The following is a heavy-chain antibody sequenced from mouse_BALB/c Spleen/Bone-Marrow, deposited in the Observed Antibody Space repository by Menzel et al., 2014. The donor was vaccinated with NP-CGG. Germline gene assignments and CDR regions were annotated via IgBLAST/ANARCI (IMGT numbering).Heavy chain of an antibody. CDR1: GYTFSSYW. CDR2: ILPGSGST. J-gene: IGHJ1*01. V-gene: IGHV1-9*01. Sequence: VQLQQSGAELMKPGASVKISCKATGYTFSSYWIEWVKQRPGHGLEWIGEILPGSGSTNYNEKFKGKATFTADTSSNTAYMQLSSVRCEDSAVYYGGGGGGGGGYWYFDVWGAGTTVTVTS. CDR3: GGGGGGGGYWYFDV.